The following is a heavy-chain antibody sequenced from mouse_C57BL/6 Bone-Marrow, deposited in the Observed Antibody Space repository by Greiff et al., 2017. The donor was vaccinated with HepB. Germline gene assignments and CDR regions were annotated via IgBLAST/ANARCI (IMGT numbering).Heavy chain of an antibody. CDR2: IYPRDGST. CDR3: VPSYYYGSSYFDY. D-gene: IGHD1-1*01. CDR1: GYTFTSYD. V-gene: IGHV1-85*01. J-gene: IGHJ2*01. Sequence: QVQLQQSGPELVKPGASVKLSCKASGYTFTSYDINWVKQRPGQGLEWIGWIYPRDGSTKYNEKFKGQATLTVDTSSSTAYMELHSLTSEDSAVYFCVPSYYYGSSYFDYWGQGTTLTVSS.